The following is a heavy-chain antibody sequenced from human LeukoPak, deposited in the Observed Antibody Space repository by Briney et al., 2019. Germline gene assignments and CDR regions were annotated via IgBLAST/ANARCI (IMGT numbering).Heavy chain of an antibody. Sequence: SETLSLTCTVSGASISSHYWSWIRQPPGKGLEWIGYIYTSGSTNYSPSLKSRVTTSLDTAKNEISLRLRSVTAADAAVYYCAAVGGSRGPPGDWYFDLWGRGTLVTVSS. V-gene: IGHV4-4*09. CDR2: IYTSGST. CDR1: GASISSHY. J-gene: IGHJ2*01. D-gene: IGHD3-10*01. CDR3: AAVGGSRGPPGDWYFDL.